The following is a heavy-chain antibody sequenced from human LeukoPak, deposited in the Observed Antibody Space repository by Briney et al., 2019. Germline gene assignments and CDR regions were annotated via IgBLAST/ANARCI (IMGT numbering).Heavy chain of an antibody. Sequence: GGSLRLSCTASGFTFDDYAMTWVRQAPGKGLEWVGFIRNKAYGGTTEYAASVRGRFTISKDGSKIIAYLQMNSLKTEDTAVYYCSRDPRLLDFWGQGTLVTVTS. CDR3: SRDPRLLDF. V-gene: IGHV3-49*04. D-gene: IGHD5-18*01. CDR2: IRNKAYGGTT. J-gene: IGHJ4*02. CDR1: GFTFDDYA.